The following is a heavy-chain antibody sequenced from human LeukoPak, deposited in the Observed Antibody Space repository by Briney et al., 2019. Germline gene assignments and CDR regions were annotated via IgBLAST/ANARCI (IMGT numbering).Heavy chain of an antibody. CDR1: GFTFSTYA. J-gene: IGHJ4*02. Sequence: GGSLRLSCAASGFTFSTYAMSWVRQAPGKGLEWVSSISSSGDRTFYADSVKDRFTISRDNSENTLYLQMSRLRAEDTAVYYCAKDRPNYHESNGHYYRLNGDYWGQGTLVTVSS. V-gene: IGHV3-23*01. CDR3: AKDRPNYHESNGHYYRLNGDY. CDR2: ISSSGDRT. D-gene: IGHD3-22*01.